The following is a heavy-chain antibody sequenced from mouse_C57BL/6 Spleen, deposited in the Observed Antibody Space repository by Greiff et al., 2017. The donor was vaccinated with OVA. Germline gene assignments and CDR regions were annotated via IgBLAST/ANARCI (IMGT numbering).Heavy chain of an antibody. CDR2: ISSGGDYI. J-gene: IGHJ3*01. CDR1: GFTFSSYA. D-gene: IGHD2-4*01. V-gene: IGHV5-9-1*02. CDR3: TREENYDGIAY. Sequence: EVMLVESGEGLVKPGGSLKLSCAASGFTFSSYAMSWVRQTPEKRLEWVAYISSGGDYIYYAATVKGRFTISRDNARNTLYLQMSSLKSEDTAMYYCTREENYDGIAYWGQGTLVTVSA.